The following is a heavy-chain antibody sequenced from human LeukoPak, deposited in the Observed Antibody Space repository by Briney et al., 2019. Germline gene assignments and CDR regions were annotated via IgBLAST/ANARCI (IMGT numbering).Heavy chain of an antibody. D-gene: IGHD6-19*01. CDR1: GFTFSSYA. CDR2: ISSNGGST. J-gene: IGHJ3*02. Sequence: PGGPLRLSCAASGFTFSSYAMHWVRQAPGKGLEYVSAISSNGGSTYYADSVKGRFTISRDNSKNTLYLQMGSLRAEDMAVYYCARGSSGWYKDAFDIWGQGTMVTVSS. CDR3: ARGSSGWYKDAFDI. V-gene: IGHV3-64*02.